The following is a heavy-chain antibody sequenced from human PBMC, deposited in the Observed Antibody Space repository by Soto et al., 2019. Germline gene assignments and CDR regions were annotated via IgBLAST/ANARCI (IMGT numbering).Heavy chain of an antibody. CDR1: GFTFSSYA. V-gene: IGHV3-23*01. CDR3: AKAGYGSDVLWWFGP. Sequence: GGSLRLSCAASGFTFSSYAMSWVRQAPGRGLEWVSAVSSSSDNIYYADSVKGRFTISRDNSKNTLYLQMNSLRAEDTAIYYCAKAGYGSDVLWWFGPWGLGTLVTVSS. CDR2: VSSSSDNI. D-gene: IGHD5-12*01. J-gene: IGHJ5*02.